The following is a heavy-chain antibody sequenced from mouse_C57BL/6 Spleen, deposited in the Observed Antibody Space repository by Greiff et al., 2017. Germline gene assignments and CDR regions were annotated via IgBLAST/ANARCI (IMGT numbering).Heavy chain of an antibody. CDR1: GYTFTSYW. J-gene: IGHJ4*01. CDR3: ARSVTKDAMDY. CDR2: IDPSDSYT. Sequence: QVQLQQPGAELVKPGASVKLSCKASGYTFTSYWMQWVKQRPGQGLEWIGEIDPSDSYTNYNQKFKGKATLTVDTSSSTAYMQLSSLTSEDSAVSYCARSVTKDAMDYWGQGTSVTVSS. V-gene: IGHV1-50*01. D-gene: IGHD2-3*01.